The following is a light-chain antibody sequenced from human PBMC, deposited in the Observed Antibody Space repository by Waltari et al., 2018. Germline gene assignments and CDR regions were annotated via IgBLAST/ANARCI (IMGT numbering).Light chain of an antibody. CDR2: SNN. CDR1: SSNIGSNT. CDR3: AAWDDSLNGWV. Sequence: QSVLTQPPSASGTPGPRVTISCSGSSSNIGSNTATWYQQLPGTAPKLLIYSNNQRPSGVPDRFSGSKAGTSASLAISGLQSEDEADYYCAAWDDSLNGWVFGGGTKLTVL. V-gene: IGLV1-44*01. J-gene: IGLJ3*02.